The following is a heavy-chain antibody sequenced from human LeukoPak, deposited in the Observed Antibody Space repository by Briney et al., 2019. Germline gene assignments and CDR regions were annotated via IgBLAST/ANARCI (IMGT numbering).Heavy chain of an antibody. V-gene: IGHV1-69*05. CDR3: ARGRDGYNSGELDY. Sequence: SVKVSCKASGATFSSYAISWVRQAPGHRLEWMGRIIPIFGTANYAQKFQGRVTITTDESTRTAYMELSRLRSEDTAVYYCARGRDGYNSGELDYWGQGTLVSVCS. CDR2: IIPIFGTA. CDR1: GATFSSYA. D-gene: IGHD5-24*01. J-gene: IGHJ4*02.